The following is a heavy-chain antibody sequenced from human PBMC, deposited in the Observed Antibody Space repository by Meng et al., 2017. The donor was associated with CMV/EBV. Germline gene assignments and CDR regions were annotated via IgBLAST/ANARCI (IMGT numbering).Heavy chain of an antibody. CDR3: ARAGSSSSSGRSFLDY. D-gene: IGHD6-6*01. CDR2: IYHSGST. V-gene: IGHV4-38-2*02. J-gene: IGHJ4*02. Sequence: SETLSLTCTVSGYSISSGYYWSWLRPPPGKRLEGFASIYHSGSTYYNPSLKSRVTISVDTSKNQFSLKLSTVTAADTAVYYCARAGSSSSSGRSFLDYWGQGTLVTVSS. CDR1: GYSISSGYY.